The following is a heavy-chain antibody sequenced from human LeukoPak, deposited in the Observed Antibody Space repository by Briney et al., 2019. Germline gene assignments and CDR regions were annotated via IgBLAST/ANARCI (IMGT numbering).Heavy chain of an antibody. V-gene: IGHV4-30-4*08. Sequence: SETLSLTCTVSGGSISSGGYYWSWTRQHPGKGLEWIGYIYYSGSTYYNPSLKSRVTISVDTSKNQFSLKLSSVTAADTAVYYCATNYGSGSYYPDWGQGTLVTVSS. J-gene: IGHJ4*02. CDR2: IYYSGST. D-gene: IGHD3-10*01. CDR1: GGSISSGGYY. CDR3: ATNYGSGSYYPD.